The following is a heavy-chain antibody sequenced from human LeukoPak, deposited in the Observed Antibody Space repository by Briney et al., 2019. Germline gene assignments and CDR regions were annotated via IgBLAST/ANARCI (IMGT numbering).Heavy chain of an antibody. V-gene: IGHV3-23*01. CDR2: ISRNGGTT. CDR3: AKASTFGELNRPFDY. CDR1: GFTFSSDA. J-gene: IGHJ4*02. Sequence: GGSLRLSCAASGFTFSSDAMSWVRQAPGKGLEWVSTISRNGGTTYYSDSVKGRFTIPRDNSKNTLFLQMNSLRAEDTAVYYCAKASTFGELNRPFDYWGQGTLVTVSS. D-gene: IGHD3-10*01.